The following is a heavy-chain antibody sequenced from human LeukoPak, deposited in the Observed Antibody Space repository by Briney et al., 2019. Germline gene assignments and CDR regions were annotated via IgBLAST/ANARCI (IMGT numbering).Heavy chain of an antibody. V-gene: IGHV1-24*01. CDR3: ATGHSTGYDYWFDP. J-gene: IGHJ5*02. D-gene: IGHD2-2*03. Sequence: ASVKVSCKVSGSALSDLAMQWVRQVPGKGLEWMGGLDRESGETLYSDKFQGRVTMAQDTSTDTAYMDLTSLTSEDTAVYYCATGHSTGYDYWFDPWGQGTLVTVSS. CDR1: GSALSDLA. CDR2: LDRESGET.